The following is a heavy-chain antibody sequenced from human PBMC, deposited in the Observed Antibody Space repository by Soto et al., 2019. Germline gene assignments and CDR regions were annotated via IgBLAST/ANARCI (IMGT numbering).Heavy chain of an antibody. CDR3: ARKDITIFGVIITPVDY. CDR2: ISAYNGNT. J-gene: IGHJ4*02. D-gene: IGHD3-3*01. Sequence: QVQLVQSGEEMRKPGASVKVSCKASGYTFTNFGISWVRQAPGQGLEWMGWISAYNGNTNYAQKLRGRLIMTIDTSTSTAYMELRSLRSDDTAVYYCARKDITIFGVIITPVDYWGQGTLVTVSS. V-gene: IGHV1-18*01. CDR1: GYTFTNFG.